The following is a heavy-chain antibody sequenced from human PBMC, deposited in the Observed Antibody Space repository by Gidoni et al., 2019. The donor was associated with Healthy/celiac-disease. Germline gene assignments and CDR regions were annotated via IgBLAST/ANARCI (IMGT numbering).Heavy chain of an antibody. D-gene: IGHD1-7*01. Sequence: EVQLVESGGGLVQPGRSLRLSCAASGFTFDDYAMHWVRQAPGKGLEWGSGISWNSGSIGDADSGKGRLTNSRDNAKNSLYLQMNSLRAEDTALYYCAKARGNSGFDYWGQGTLVTVSS. J-gene: IGHJ4*02. CDR1: GFTFDDYA. CDR2: ISWNSGSI. CDR3: AKARGNSGFDY. V-gene: IGHV3-9*01.